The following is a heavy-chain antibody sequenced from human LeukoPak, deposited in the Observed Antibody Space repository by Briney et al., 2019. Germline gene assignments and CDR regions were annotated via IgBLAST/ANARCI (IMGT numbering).Heavy chain of an antibody. J-gene: IGHJ5*02. Sequence: VASVKVSCKASGYTFTNFYMHWVRQAPGQGLEWMGVINPSGGSTSYAQKFQGRVTMTRDASTSTVYMELSSLRSEDTAVYYCARDDNGDSWFDPWGQGTLVTVSS. D-gene: IGHD4-17*01. V-gene: IGHV1-46*01. CDR1: GYTFTNFY. CDR3: ARDDNGDSWFDP. CDR2: INPSGGST.